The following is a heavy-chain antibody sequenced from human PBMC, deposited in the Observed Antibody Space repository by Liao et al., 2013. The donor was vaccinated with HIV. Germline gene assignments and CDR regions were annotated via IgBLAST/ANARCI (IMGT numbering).Heavy chain of an antibody. CDR2: MYTNGNT. CDR3: TRRVGSTPYNWFDP. J-gene: IGHJ5*02. Sequence: QVQLQESGPGLVKPSQTLSLTCTVSGGSFNSGSFYWSWIRQPAGQGLEWVGRMYTNGNTIYNPSLKSRVAISVDTSKNLFSLRLRFVTAADTAVYYCTRRVGSTPYNWFDPWGQGTLVTVSS. V-gene: IGHV4-61*02. D-gene: IGHD2-2*03. CDR1: GGSFNSGSFY.